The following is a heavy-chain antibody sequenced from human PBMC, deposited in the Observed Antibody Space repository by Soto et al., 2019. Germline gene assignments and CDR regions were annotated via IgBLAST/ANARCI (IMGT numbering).Heavy chain of an antibody. Sequence: EVQLVESGGGLVQPGGSLRLSCEASGFTFSKYSMNWVRQAPGKGLEWLSYISSNSITIFYADSVRGRFTISRDNAKNSLYLQMNSLRDEDTAVYYCKREDILGTRSFDYWGQGTLVTVSS. D-gene: IGHD1-26*01. CDR3: KREDILGTRSFDY. CDR2: ISSNSITI. J-gene: IGHJ4*02. V-gene: IGHV3-48*02. CDR1: GFTFSKYS.